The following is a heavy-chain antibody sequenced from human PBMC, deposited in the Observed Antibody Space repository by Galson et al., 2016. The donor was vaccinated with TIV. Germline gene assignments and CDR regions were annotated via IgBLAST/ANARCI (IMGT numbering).Heavy chain of an antibody. D-gene: IGHD6-19*01. CDR1: GGTFRSYV. J-gene: IGHJ4*02. Sequence: SVKVSCKASGGTFRSYVVTWVRQASGQGLEWMGGIISISGTANYAQKFQGRLTITTDESTSTSYMELTSLTSEDTAIYYCARGNPVAGHGIDYWGQGTLVTVSS. CDR2: IISISGTA. CDR3: ARGNPVAGHGIDY. V-gene: IGHV1-69*05.